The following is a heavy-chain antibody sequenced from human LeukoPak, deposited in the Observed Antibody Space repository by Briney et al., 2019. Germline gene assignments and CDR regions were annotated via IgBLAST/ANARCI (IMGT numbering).Heavy chain of an antibody. J-gene: IGHJ4*02. CDR2: IQPGDSNT. CDR1: GYTFTDYW. CDR3: ARHEVGATDF. D-gene: IGHD1-26*01. Sequence: GESLKISCRGSGYTFTDYWIDWVRQMPGKGLEWMGSIQPGDSNTRYSPSFQGQVTISADKSINTAYLQWSSLKASDTAMYFCARHEVGATDFWGQGTLVTVSS. V-gene: IGHV5-51*01.